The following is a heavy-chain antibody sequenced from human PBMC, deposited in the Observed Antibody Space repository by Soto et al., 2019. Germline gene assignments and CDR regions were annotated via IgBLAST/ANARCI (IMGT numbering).Heavy chain of an antibody. CDR2: IRSKAYGGTT. V-gene: IGHV3-49*04. CDR1: GFTFGDYA. J-gene: IGHJ4*02. D-gene: IGHD3-22*01. CDR3: TRGKDNYYDSSGYCWTFDY. Sequence: PGGSLRLSCTASGFTFGDYAMSWVRQAPGKGLEWVGFIRSKAYGGTTEYAASVKGRFTISRDDSKSIAYLQMNSLKTEDTAVYYCTRGKDNYYDSSGYCWTFDYWGQGTLVTVSS.